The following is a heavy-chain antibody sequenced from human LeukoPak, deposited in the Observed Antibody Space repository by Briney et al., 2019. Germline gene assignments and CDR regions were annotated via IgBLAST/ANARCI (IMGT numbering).Heavy chain of an antibody. CDR2: ISSSSSYI. Sequence: GGSLRLSCAASGFTFSSYSMNWVRQAPGKGLEWVSSISSSSSYIYYADSVKGRFTISRDNAKNSLYLQMNSLRAEDTAVYYCARDSADATVTTEEIDYWGQGTLVTVSS. V-gene: IGHV3-21*01. CDR1: GFTFSSYS. J-gene: IGHJ4*02. D-gene: IGHD4-11*01. CDR3: ARDSADATVTTEEIDY.